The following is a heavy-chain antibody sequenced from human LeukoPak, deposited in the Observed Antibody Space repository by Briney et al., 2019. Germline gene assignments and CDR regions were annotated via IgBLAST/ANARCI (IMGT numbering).Heavy chain of an antibody. CDR2: ISSSSSYT. CDR3: ARLLYYYDSSGYSPEDY. V-gene: IGHV3-11*03. CDR1: GFTFSDYY. D-gene: IGHD3-22*01. J-gene: IGHJ4*02. Sequence: PGGSLRLSCAASGFTFSDYYMSWIRQAPGKGLEWVSYISSSSSYTNYADSVKGRFTISRDNSKNTLYLQMNSLRAEDAAVYYCARLLYYYDSSGYSPEDYWGQGTLVTVSS.